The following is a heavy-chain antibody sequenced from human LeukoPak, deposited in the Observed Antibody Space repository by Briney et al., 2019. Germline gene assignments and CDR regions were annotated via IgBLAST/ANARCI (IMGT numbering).Heavy chain of an antibody. CDR1: GYTFTSYY. V-gene: IGHV1-46*01. J-gene: IGHJ3*02. D-gene: IGHD3-16*01. CDR2: INPSGGTT. CDR3: ARHGDFGDTDAFDI. Sequence: ASVKVSCKASGYTFTSYYIHWVRQAPGQGLEWTGIINPSGGTTTYAQKFQDRVTMTRDTSTSTVYMEVSSLRPEDTAVYYCARHGDFGDTDAFDIWGQGTMVTVSS.